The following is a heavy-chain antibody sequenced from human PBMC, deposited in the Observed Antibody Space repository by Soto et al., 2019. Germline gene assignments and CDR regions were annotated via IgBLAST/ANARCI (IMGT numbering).Heavy chain of an antibody. J-gene: IGHJ5*01. D-gene: IGHD1-1*01. CDR1: GDSIGSGEYY. V-gene: IGHV4-30-4*01. Sequence: QVQLQESGPGLVKPSQTLSLTCTVYGDSIGSGEYYWTWIRQPPGKGLEWIGYIFSLGTTYYNPSLRSRVIMSADTYKNQFSLQLRSVAAADTAVYYCARAGENETVAVGWFDSWGQGSLVTVSS. CDR2: IFSLGTT. CDR3: ARAGENETVAVGWFDS.